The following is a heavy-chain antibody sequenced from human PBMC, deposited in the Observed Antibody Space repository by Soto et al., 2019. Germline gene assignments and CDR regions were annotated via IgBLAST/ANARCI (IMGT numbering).Heavy chain of an antibody. CDR3: ATTFHRTYYYDSPTDY. D-gene: IGHD3-22*01. CDR1: GGTFSSYA. V-gene: IGHV1-69*13. Sequence: ASVKVSCKASGGTFSSYAISWVRQAPGQGLEWMGGIIPIFGTANYAQKFQGRVTITADESTSPAYMELSSLRSEDTAVYYCATTFHRTYYYDSPTDYWGQGTLVTVSS. CDR2: IIPIFGTA. J-gene: IGHJ4*02.